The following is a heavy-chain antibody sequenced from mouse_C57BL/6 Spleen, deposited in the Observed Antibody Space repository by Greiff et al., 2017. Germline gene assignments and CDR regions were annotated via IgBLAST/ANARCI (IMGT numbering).Heavy chain of an antibody. J-gene: IGHJ3*01. D-gene: IGHD2-1*01. CDR3: AREDYGNPLAY. CDR1: GYSITSGYY. Sequence: EVKLEESGPGLVKPSQSLSLTCSVTGYSITSGYYWNWIRQFPGNKLEWMGYISYDGSNNYNPSLKNRISITRDTSKNQFFLKLNSVTTEDTATYYCAREDYGNPLAYWGQGTLVTVSA. CDR2: ISYDGSN. V-gene: IGHV3-6*01.